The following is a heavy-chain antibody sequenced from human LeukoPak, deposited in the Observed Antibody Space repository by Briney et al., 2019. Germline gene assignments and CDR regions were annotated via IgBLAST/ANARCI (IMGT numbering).Heavy chain of an antibody. Sequence: PGGSLRLSCAASGFTFSSYAMSWVRQAPGKGLEWVSAISGSGGSTYYADSVKGRFTISRDNSKNTLYLQKNSLRAEDTAVYYCAKFGYDFWSGYRKFDYWGQGTLVTVSS. V-gene: IGHV3-23*01. CDR1: GFTFSSYA. CDR2: ISGSGGST. D-gene: IGHD3-3*01. J-gene: IGHJ4*02. CDR3: AKFGYDFWSGYRKFDY.